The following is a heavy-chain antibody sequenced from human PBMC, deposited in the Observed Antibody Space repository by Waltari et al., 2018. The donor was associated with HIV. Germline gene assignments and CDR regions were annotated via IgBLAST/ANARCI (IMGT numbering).Heavy chain of an antibody. J-gene: IGHJ4*02. V-gene: IGHV3-15*01. CDR3: ATEEGYGSGSYLDY. D-gene: IGHD3-10*01. CDR2: IKSKTDGGTT. Sequence: EEYLVESGGDLIKPGGCLRLSCSASGFQFSDAWMTWLRQAPGKGLEWVGRIKSKTDGGTTDYAAAVKGRFTISRDDSKNTLFLQMNSLKTEDTAVYYCATEEGYGSGSYLDYWGQGTLLTVSS. CDR1: GFQFSDAW.